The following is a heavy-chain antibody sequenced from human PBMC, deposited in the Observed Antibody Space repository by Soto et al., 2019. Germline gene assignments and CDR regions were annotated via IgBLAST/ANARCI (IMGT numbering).Heavy chain of an antibody. CDR3: ARDRSSSWYNYYYYYGMDV. CDR2: IIPIFGTA. D-gene: IGHD6-13*01. J-gene: IGHJ6*02. V-gene: IGHV1-69*13. Sequence: SVKVSCKASGGTFSSYAISWVRQAPGQGLEWMGGIIPIFGTANYAQKFQGRVTITADESTSTAYMELSSLRSEDTAVYYCARDRSSSWYNYYYYYGMDVWGQGTTVTVSS. CDR1: GGTFSSYA.